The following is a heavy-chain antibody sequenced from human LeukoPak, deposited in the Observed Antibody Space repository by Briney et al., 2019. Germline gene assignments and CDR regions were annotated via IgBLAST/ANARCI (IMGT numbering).Heavy chain of an antibody. Sequence: ASVKVSCKASGYTFTGYYMHWVRQAPGQGLEWMGWISAYNGNTNYAQKLQGRVTMTTDTSTSTAYMELRSLRSDDTAVYYCAGSSSWYVGQDYWGQGTLVTVSS. CDR1: GYTFTGYY. V-gene: IGHV1-18*04. CDR2: ISAYNGNT. J-gene: IGHJ4*02. CDR3: AGSSSWYVGQDY. D-gene: IGHD6-13*01.